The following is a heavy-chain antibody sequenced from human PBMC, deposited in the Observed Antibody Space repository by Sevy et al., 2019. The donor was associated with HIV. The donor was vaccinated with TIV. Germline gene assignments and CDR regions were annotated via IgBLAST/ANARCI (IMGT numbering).Heavy chain of an antibody. Sequence: GGSLRLSCAASGFTFSSYAMSWVRQAPGKGLEWVSAISGSGGSTYYADSVKGRFTISRDNSKNTLYLQMNSLRAEDTAVYYCAKDSQVLRFLEWPFVYWGQGTLVTVSS. D-gene: IGHD3-3*01. J-gene: IGHJ4*02. CDR3: AKDSQVLRFLEWPFVY. CDR2: ISGSGGST. CDR1: GFTFSSYA. V-gene: IGHV3-23*01.